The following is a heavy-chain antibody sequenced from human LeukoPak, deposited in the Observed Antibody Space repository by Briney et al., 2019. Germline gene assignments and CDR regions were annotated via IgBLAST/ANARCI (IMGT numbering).Heavy chain of an antibody. CDR2: IYYSGST. J-gene: IGHJ4*02. CDR1: GGSISSYY. CDR3: ARGDRTTCADY. Sequence: SETLSLTCTVSGGSISSYYWSWIRQPPGKGLEWIGYIYYSGSTNYNPSLKSRVTISVDTSKNQFSLKLSSVTAADTAVYYCARGDRTTCADYWGQGTLVTVSS. D-gene: IGHD4-17*01. V-gene: IGHV4-59*01.